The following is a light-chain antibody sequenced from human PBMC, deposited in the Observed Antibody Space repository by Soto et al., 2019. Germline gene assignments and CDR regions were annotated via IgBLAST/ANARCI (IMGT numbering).Light chain of an antibody. Sequence: DIQMTQSPSTLSASVGDTVTVTCRASQSVSGRLAWYQQKPGEAPKLLIYDASALARGVPSRFSGSGSGTKVTLTIASLQPDDFANYYCQQYETFSGTFGPGTKVEI. V-gene: IGKV1-5*01. CDR3: QQYETFSGT. J-gene: IGKJ1*01. CDR1: QSVSGR. CDR2: DAS.